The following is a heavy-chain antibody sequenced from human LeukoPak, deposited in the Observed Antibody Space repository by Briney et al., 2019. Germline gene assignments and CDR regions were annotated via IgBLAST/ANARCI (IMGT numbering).Heavy chain of an antibody. CDR3: AAGLYGYFHR. D-gene: IGHD2/OR15-2a*01. J-gene: IGHJ6*01. CDR2: TVVGSGNT. CDR1: GFTFTRSP. V-gene: IGHV1-58*01. Sequence: SVMDSPKASGFTFTRSPVQSVRPARGQRLEWIGWTVVGSGNTNYAQKFQERVTSTRDMSTSTAYMELSSLRTEDTAVYYWAAGLYGYFHRWGEG.